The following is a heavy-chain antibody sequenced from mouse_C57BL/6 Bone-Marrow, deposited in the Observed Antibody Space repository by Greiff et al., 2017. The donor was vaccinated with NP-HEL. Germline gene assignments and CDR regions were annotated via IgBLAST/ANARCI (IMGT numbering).Heavy chain of an antibody. Sequence: QVQLKESGAELVRPGASVTLSCKASGYTFTDYEMHWVKQTPVHGLEWIGAIDPETGGTAYNQKFKGKAILTADKSSSTAYMELRSLTSEDSAVYYCTRLVFYYGSSYQYYFDYWGQGTTLTVSS. J-gene: IGHJ2*01. D-gene: IGHD1-1*01. CDR3: TRLVFYYGSSYQYYFDY. CDR2: IDPETGGT. CDR1: GYTFTDYE. V-gene: IGHV1-15*01.